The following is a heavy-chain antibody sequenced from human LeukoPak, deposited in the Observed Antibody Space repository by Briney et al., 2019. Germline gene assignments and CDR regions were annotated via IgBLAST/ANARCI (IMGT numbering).Heavy chain of an antibody. Sequence: ASVKVSCKASGYTFTSYYIHWVRQAPGQGLEWMGIINPSGGNTDYAQKFQGRVTMTGDPSTSTAYLELSGLTSEDTAVYYCAREPQHTLYHETGGFGAWGQGTLVTVSS. CDR3: AREPQHTLYHETGGFGA. D-gene: IGHD2-8*02. V-gene: IGHV1-46*01. J-gene: IGHJ5*02. CDR2: INPSGGNT. CDR1: GYTFTSYY.